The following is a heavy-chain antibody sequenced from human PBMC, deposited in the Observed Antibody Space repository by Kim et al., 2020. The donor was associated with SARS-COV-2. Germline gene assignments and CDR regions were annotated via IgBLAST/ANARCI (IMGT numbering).Heavy chain of an antibody. V-gene: IGHV4-39*01. CDR3: ARSWFGELFPGGFDP. Sequence: NPSLKSRVALAVDTSRNQFSLKLTSGSAADTAVYYCARSWFGELFPGGFDPWGQGTLVTVSS. D-gene: IGHD3-10*01. J-gene: IGHJ5*02.